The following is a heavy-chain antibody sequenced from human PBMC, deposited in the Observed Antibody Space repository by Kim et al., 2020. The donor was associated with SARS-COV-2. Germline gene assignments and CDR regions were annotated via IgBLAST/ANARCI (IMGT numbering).Heavy chain of an antibody. V-gene: IGHV1-69*13. J-gene: IGHJ4*02. CDR1: GGTFSSYA. CDR3: ARDSHGRGYSYGYDY. CDR2: IIPIFGTA. D-gene: IGHD5-18*01. Sequence: SVKVSCKASGGTFSSYAISWVRQAPGQGLEWMGGIIPIFGTANYAQKFQGRVTITADESTSTAYMELSSLRSEDTAVYYCARDSHGRGYSYGYDYWGQGALVTVSS.